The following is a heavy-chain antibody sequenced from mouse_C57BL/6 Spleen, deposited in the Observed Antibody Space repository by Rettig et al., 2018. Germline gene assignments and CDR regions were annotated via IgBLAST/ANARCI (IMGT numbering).Heavy chain of an antibody. V-gene: IGHV1-18*01. Sequence: EVQLQQSGPELVKPGASVKIPCKASGYTFTDYNMDWVTQSHGKSLEWIGDINPNNGGTIYNQKFKGKATLTVDKSSSTAYMELRSLTSEDTAVYYCARGGDYSRSYWYFDVWGTGTTVTVSS. D-gene: IGHD2-5*01. CDR3: ARGGDYSRSYWYFDV. CDR1: GYTFTDYN. CDR2: INPNNGGT. J-gene: IGHJ1*03.